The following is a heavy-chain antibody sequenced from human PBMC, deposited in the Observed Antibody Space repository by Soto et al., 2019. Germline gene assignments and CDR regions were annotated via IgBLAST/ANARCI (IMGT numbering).Heavy chain of an antibody. D-gene: IGHD2-2*02. CDR2: ISYAGSNI. CDR1: GYTFSSYG. J-gene: IGHJ3*02. V-gene: IGHV3-30*03. Sequence: PGGSLRLSCAASGYTFSSYGMHWVRQAPCKGLEWVAVISYAGSNIYYADSVKGRFTISRDNSKNTLYLHLNSLRSEDTAVYYCARPALYGRVRVAFDIWGQGTMVTVSS. CDR3: ARPALYGRVRVAFDI.